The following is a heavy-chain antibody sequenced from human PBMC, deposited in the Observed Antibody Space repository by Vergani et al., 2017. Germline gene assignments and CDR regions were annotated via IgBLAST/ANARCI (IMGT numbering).Heavy chain of an antibody. Sequence: EVQLLESGGGLVQPGGSLRLSCAASGFNFSSYAMSWVRPAPGKGLEWVSAISGSGCSTYYADSVKGRVTLSSDNSKNTLYLQMDSLRAEDTAVYYCAKDRAGRGSYYGSFDYWGQGTLVTVSS. CDR2: ISGSGCST. CDR3: AKDRAGRGSYYGSFDY. V-gene: IGHV3-23*01. CDR1: GFNFSSYA. J-gene: IGHJ4*02. D-gene: IGHD1-26*01.